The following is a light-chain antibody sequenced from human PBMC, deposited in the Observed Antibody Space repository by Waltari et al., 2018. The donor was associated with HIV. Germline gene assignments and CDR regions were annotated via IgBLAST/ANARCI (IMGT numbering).Light chain of an antibody. V-gene: IGLV2-23*01. CDR2: EGS. CDR1: SSDVGSYNL. CDR3: CSYAGSSTLDVV. J-gene: IGLJ2*01. Sequence: QSALTQPASVSGSPGQSITISCTGTSSDVGSYNLVSWYQQHPGKSPKLMLYEGSKRPLGLSNRFSGSRSGNTASLTISGLQAEDEADYYCCSYAGSSTLDVVFGGGTKLTVL.